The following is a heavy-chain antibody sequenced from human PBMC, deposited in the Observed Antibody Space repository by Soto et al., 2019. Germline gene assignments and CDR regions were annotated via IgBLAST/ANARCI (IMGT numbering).Heavy chain of an antibody. CDR3: ARDYYDFWSGYRIGD. J-gene: IGHJ4*02. Sequence: EVQLVESGGGLVQPGGSLRLSCAASGFTVSRNYMSWVRQAPGKGLEWVSVIYSGGSTYYADSVKGRFTISRDNSKNTLYLQMNSLRAEDTAVYYCARDYYDFWSGYRIGDWGQGTLVTVSS. V-gene: IGHV3-66*01. CDR1: GFTVSRNY. D-gene: IGHD3-3*01. CDR2: IYSGGST.